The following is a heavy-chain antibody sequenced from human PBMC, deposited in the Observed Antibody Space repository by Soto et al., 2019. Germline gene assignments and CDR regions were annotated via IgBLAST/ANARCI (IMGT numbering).Heavy chain of an antibody. CDR1: GYTFTSYG. CDR2: ISAYNANT. J-gene: IGHJ4*02. V-gene: IGHV1-18*01. Sequence: ASVKVSCKASGYTFTSYGISWVRQAPGQGLEWMGWISAYNANTNYAQKLQGRVTMTTDTSTSTSYMELRSLRSDDTAVYFCARDRLGATGDYWGQGTLVTVSS. D-gene: IGHD1-26*01. CDR3: ARDRLGATGDY.